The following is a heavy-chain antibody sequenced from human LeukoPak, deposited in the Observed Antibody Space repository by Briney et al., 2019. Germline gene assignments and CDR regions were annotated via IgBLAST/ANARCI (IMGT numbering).Heavy chain of an antibody. V-gene: IGHV4-39*01. J-gene: IGHJ5*02. CDR3: ARRVVYGSGTVRGFDP. CDR1: GGSISSSSYY. Sequence: PSETLSLTCTVSGGSISSSSYYWGWIRQPPGKGLEWIGSIYYSGGTYYNPSLKSRVTISVDTSKNQFSLKLSSVTAADTAVYYCARRVVYGSGTVRGFDPWGQGTLVTVSS. CDR2: IYYSGGT. D-gene: IGHD3-10*01.